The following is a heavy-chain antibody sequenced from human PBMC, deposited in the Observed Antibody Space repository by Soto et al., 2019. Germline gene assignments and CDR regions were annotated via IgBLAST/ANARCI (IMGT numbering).Heavy chain of an antibody. CDR3: ARWGSSSPGWYFDY. CDR2: IIPIFGTA. V-gene: IGHV1-69*13. Sequence: GASVKVSCKASGGTFSSYAISWVRQAPGQGLEWMGGIIPIFGTANYAQKFQGRVTITADESTSTAYMELSSLRSEDTAVYYCARWGSSSPGWYFDYWGQGTLVTVSS. CDR1: GGTFSSYA. J-gene: IGHJ4*02. D-gene: IGHD6-6*01.